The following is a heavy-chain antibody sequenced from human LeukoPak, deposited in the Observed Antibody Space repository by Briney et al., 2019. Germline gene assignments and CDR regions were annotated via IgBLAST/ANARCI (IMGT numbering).Heavy chain of an antibody. J-gene: IGHJ4*02. CDR3: ARVLRNDSGNSAIDF. Sequence: SQTLSLTCTVSGGSISCHYCTWIRQPAGRGLEWIGRIYTSGTTNYNPSLKSRVTISLDTSKNQFSLNLGSVTAADTAVYYCARVLRNDSGNSAIDFWGQGTLVTVSS. CDR2: IYTSGTT. D-gene: IGHD4-23*01. V-gene: IGHV4-4*07. CDR1: GGSISCHY.